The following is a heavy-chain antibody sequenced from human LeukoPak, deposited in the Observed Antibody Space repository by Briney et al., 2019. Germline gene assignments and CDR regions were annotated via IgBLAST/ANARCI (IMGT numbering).Heavy chain of an antibody. V-gene: IGHV3-7*03. Sequence: PGGSLRLSCAAPGFTFSSYWMRWVRQAPGKGLEWVANIKQDGSEKYYVDSVKGRFTISRDNAKNSLYLQMNSLRAEDTAVYYCARDAVATMSAFDIWGQGTMVTVSS. J-gene: IGHJ3*02. CDR1: GFTFSSYW. CDR3: ARDAVATMSAFDI. D-gene: IGHD5-12*01. CDR2: IKQDGSEK.